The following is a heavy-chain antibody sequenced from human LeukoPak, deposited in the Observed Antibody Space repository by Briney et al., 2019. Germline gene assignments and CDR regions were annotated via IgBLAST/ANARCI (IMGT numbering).Heavy chain of an antibody. CDR3: AIDRYSSDWYTFDY. Sequence: GGSLRLSCAASGFTFSNFGINWVRQAPGKGLEWVSSISSSSSYISYADSVKGRFTISRDNAKDSLDLQMNSLRAEDTAVYYCAIDRYSSDWYTFDYWGQGTLVTVSS. J-gene: IGHJ4*02. D-gene: IGHD6-19*01. V-gene: IGHV3-21*01. CDR1: GFTFSNFG. CDR2: ISSSSSYI.